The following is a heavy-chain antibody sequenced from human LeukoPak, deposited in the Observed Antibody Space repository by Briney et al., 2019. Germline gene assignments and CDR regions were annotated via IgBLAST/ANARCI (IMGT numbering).Heavy chain of an antibody. J-gene: IGHJ4*02. D-gene: IGHD3-16*01. V-gene: IGHV3-23*01. Sequence: GGSLRLSCAASGFTFSSYAMSWVREAPGKGLEWVSAISGSGGSTYYADSVKGRFTISRDNSRDTLYLQMNSLRAEDTAVYYCAKGYYDYVWGSYYFDYWGQGTLVTVSS. CDR3: AKGYYDYVWGSYYFDY. CDR2: ISGSGGST. CDR1: GFTFSSYA.